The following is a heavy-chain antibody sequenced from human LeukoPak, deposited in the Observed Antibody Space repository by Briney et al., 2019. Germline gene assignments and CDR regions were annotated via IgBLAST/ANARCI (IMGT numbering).Heavy chain of an antibody. CDR3: ATSTGYYDSSGYRAPLSDYYYGMDV. CDR2: IYPGDSDT. Sequence: GESLKISCKGSGYSFTSYWIGWVRQMPGKGLEWMGIIYPGDSDTRYSPSFQGQVTISADNSISTAYLQWSSLKASDTAMYYCATSTGYYDSSGYRAPLSDYYYGMDVWGQGTTVTVSS. CDR1: GYSFTSYW. V-gene: IGHV5-51*01. J-gene: IGHJ6*02. D-gene: IGHD3-22*01.